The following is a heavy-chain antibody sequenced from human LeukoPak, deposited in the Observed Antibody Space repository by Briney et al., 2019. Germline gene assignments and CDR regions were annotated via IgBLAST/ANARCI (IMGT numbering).Heavy chain of an antibody. J-gene: IGHJ4*02. D-gene: IGHD4-17*01. Sequence: PPETLSLTCTVSGGSISSSTYYWGWIRQPPGKGLEWIGSMHYSGSTYHNPSLKSRVTISVDTSRNQFSLKVNSVTAADTAVYYCARARSYGDYGLNPINIDYWGQGTLVTVSS. CDR3: ARARSYGDYGLNPINIDY. CDR2: MHYSGST. V-gene: IGHV4-39*07. CDR1: GGSISSSTYY.